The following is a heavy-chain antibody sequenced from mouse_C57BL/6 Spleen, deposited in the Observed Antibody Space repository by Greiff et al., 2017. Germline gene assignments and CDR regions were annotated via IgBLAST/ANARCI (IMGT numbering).Heavy chain of an antibody. CDR3: AISSYDGYYFDY. Sequence: QVQLKQPGAELVKPGASVKVSCKASGYTFTSYWMHWVKQRPGQGLEWIGRIHPSDSDTNYNQKFKGKATLTVDKSSSTAYMQLSSLTSEDSAVYYCAISSYDGYYFDYWGQGTTLTVSS. J-gene: IGHJ2*01. V-gene: IGHV1-74*01. CDR1: GYTFTSYW. D-gene: IGHD2-3*01. CDR2: IHPSDSDT.